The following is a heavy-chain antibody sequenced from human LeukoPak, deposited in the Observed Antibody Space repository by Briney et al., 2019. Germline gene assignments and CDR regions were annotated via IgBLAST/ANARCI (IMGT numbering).Heavy chain of an antibody. J-gene: IGHJ6*03. V-gene: IGHV4-59*01. CDR1: GDSITSFY. CDR3: ARAISAWSYFYYMDV. CDR2: FYYSRGT. Sequence: SETLSLTCTVSGDSITSFYWSWIRQSPGKGLEWIGYFYYSRGTTYNPSLRSRATISADTSQNQFSLKLRSVTAADKAVYYCARAISAWSYFYYMDVWGKGTTVTVSS. D-gene: IGHD6-19*01.